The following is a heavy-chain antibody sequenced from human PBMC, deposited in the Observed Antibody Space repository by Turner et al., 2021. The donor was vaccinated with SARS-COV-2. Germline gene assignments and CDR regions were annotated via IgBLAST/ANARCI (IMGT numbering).Heavy chain of an antibody. V-gene: IGHV1-24*01. Sequence: QVQLVQSGAEVKKPWASVKVSCKVSGYTLIELSMHWVRQAPGKGLEGMGGFGPGDVETIYAQKFQGRVTITEDTSTDTSYMELSSLRSEDTAVYYCATVFAVAGLSYGMDVWGQGTTVTVSS. CDR3: ATVFAVAGLSYGMDV. CDR1: GYTLIELS. J-gene: IGHJ6*02. CDR2: FGPGDVET. D-gene: IGHD6-19*01.